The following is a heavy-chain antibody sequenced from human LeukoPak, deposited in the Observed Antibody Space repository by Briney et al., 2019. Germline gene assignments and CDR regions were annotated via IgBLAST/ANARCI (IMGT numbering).Heavy chain of an antibody. CDR2: ISSSSSTI. V-gene: IGHV3-48*01. J-gene: IGHJ4*02. CDR1: GFTFSSYS. CDR3: ARFGYSYGPPLADY. Sequence: GGSLRLSCAASGFTFSSYSMNWVRRAPGKGLEWVSYISSSSSTIYYADSVKGRFTISRDNAKNSLYLQMNSLRAEDTAVYYCARFGYSYGPPLADYWGQGTLVTVSS. D-gene: IGHD5-18*01.